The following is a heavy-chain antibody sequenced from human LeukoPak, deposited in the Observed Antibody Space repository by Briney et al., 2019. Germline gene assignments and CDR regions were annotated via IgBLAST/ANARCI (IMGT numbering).Heavy chain of an antibody. Sequence: SETLSLTCTVSGDSIGSSSYFWDWIRQPPGKGLEWIGSIYYGGSSYYNPSLKSRVTISVDTSKNQFSLNLSSVTAADTAVYYCAGLNSRYVRRFDYWGQGTLVTVSS. CDR2: IYYGGSS. CDR1: GDSIGSSSYF. V-gene: IGHV4-39*01. CDR3: AGLNSRYVRRFDY. D-gene: IGHD5-12*01. J-gene: IGHJ4*02.